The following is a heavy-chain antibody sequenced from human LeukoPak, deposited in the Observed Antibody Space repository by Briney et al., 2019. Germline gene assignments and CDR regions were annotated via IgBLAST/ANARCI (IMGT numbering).Heavy chain of an antibody. V-gene: IGHV4-61*02. D-gene: IGHD3-10*01. CDR1: GGSISSGSYY. J-gene: IGHJ4*02. Sequence: PSETLSLTCTVSGGSISSGSYYWSWIRQPAGKGLEWIGRIYTSGSTNYNPSFKSRVTISVDTSKNQFSLKLSSVTAADTAVYYCARNAGSGSYYFDYWGQGTLVTVSS. CDR2: IYTSGST. CDR3: ARNAGSGSYYFDY.